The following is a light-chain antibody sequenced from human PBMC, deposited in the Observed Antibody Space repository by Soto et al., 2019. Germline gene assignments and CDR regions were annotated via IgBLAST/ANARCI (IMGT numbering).Light chain of an antibody. V-gene: IGKV3-20*01. CDR3: QQDGSSPVYT. CDR2: AAS. Sequence: EIVLTQSPGTLSLSPGARVTLSCRATPSVSSSYVAWYQQKPGQAPRLLIYAASSRATGIPDRFSGSGSGTDFTLTISRMEPEDVAVYYCQQDGSSPVYTFGQGTKLEIK. CDR1: PSVSSSY. J-gene: IGKJ2*01.